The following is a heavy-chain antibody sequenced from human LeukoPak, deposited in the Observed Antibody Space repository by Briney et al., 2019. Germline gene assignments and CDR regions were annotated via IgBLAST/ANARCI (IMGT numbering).Heavy chain of an antibody. J-gene: IGHJ5*02. V-gene: IGHV3-30*02. CDR1: GFTFSSYG. Sequence: GGSLRLSCAASGFTFSSYGMHWVRQAPGKGLEWVAFIRYDGSNKYYADSVKGRFTISRDNSKNTLYLQMNSLRAEDTAVYYCAKDRGYCSSTSCSLAPLGDWFDPWGQGTLVTVSS. CDR2: IRYDGSNK. CDR3: AKDRGYCSSTSCSLAPLGDWFDP. D-gene: IGHD2-2*03.